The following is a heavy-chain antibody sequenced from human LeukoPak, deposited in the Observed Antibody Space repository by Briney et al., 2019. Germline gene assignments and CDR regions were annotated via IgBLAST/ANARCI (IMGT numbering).Heavy chain of an antibody. CDR3: AKGSYYDSSGSFYFDY. CDR1: GFTFTSYT. Sequence: GGSLRLSCAASGFTFTSYTMSWVRQAPGKGLEWVSGISGSGDNTYYADSVKGRFTISRDNSKNTLYVQVNSLGTEDTAAYYCAKGSYYDSSGSFYFDYWGQGTLVTVSS. CDR2: ISGSGDNT. J-gene: IGHJ4*02. D-gene: IGHD3-22*01. V-gene: IGHV3-23*01.